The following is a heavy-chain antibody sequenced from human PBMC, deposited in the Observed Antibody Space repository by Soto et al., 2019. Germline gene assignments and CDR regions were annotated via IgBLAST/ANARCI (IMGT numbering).Heavy chain of an antibody. J-gene: IGHJ4*02. CDR2: IYAGDSDT. CDR1: GYSFSDYW. D-gene: IGHD6-19*01. Sequence: LGESLKISFKCSGYSFSDYWIGWVRQMPGKGLEYMGTIYAGDSDTIYSPSFEGQVTMSVDKYISTAYLHWSSLKAANAAMYYCARQHPLDSSAWYNWGQGTLVTVSS. CDR3: ARQHPLDSSAWYN. V-gene: IGHV5-51*01.